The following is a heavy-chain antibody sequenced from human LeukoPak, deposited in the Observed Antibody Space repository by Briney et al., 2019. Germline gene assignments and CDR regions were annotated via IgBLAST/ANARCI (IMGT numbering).Heavy chain of an antibody. V-gene: IGHV3-30*02. Sequence: GGSPRLSCAASGFTFSSYGMHWVRQAPGKGLEWVAFIRYDGSNKYYADSVKGRFTISRDNSKNTLYLQMNSLRAEDTAVYYCAKDFRAARPVNYFDYWGQGTLVTVSS. CDR2: IRYDGSNK. CDR3: AKDFRAARPVNYFDY. CDR1: GFTFSSYG. D-gene: IGHD6-6*01. J-gene: IGHJ4*02.